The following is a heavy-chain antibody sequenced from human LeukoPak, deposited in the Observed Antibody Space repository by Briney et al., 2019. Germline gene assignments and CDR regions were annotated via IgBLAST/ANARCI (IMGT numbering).Heavy chain of an antibody. CDR2: ISVSSTYI. CDR3: ARDPPSTMISWLDP. CDR1: GSTISSYD. D-gene: IGHD5/OR15-5a*01. V-gene: IGHV3-21*01. J-gene: IGHJ5*02. Sequence: GGSLRLSCAASGSTISSYDMNSGRQAPGKGRGWVSSISVSSTYIYYADSVKGRVTISRDNANISLFLQMNSLRAEDTAIYCCARDPPSTMISWLDPWGEGTLVTVSS.